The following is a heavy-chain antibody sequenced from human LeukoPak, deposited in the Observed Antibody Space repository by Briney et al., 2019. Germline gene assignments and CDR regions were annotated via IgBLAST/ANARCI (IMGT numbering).Heavy chain of an antibody. CDR3: ARDARRGYSCGPHFDY. Sequence: GGSLRLSCAASGFTFSSYWMSWVRQAPGKGLEWVANIKQDGSEKYYVDSVKGRFTISRDNAKNSLYLQMNSLRAEDTAVYYCARDARRGYSCGPHFDYWGQGTLVTVSS. CDR1: GFTFSSYW. V-gene: IGHV3-7*01. J-gene: IGHJ4*02. CDR2: IKQDGSEK. D-gene: IGHD5-18*01.